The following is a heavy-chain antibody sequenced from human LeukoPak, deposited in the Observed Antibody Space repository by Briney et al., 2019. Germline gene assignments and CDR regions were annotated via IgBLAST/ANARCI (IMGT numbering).Heavy chain of an antibody. CDR2: MNANSGNR. CDR3: ARGEAYSTNWYTDY. J-gene: IGHJ4*02. Sequence: ASVKVSCKASGYTFTNYDINWVRQATGQGPEWMGWMNANSGNRGYARKFQGRVTLTRNTSISTAYMELSSLRSEDTAVYYCARGEAYSTNWYTDYWGQGTLVTVSS. V-gene: IGHV1-8*01. CDR1: GYTFTNYD. D-gene: IGHD6-13*01.